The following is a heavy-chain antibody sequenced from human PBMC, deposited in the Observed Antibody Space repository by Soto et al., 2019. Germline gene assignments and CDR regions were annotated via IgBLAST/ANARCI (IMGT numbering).Heavy chain of an antibody. J-gene: IGHJ4*02. CDR3: ASAGYDYVWGSYRPFDY. Sequence: QVQLVQSGAEVKKPGSSVKVSCKASGCTFSSYAISWVRQAPGQGLEWMGVIIPIFGTAHYAQNFQGRVTITADDSTSTAYMELSSLRSEDTAVYYCASAGYDYVWGSYRPFDYWGQGTLVTVSS. CDR1: GCTFSSYA. CDR2: IIPIFGTA. D-gene: IGHD3-16*02. V-gene: IGHV1-69*12.